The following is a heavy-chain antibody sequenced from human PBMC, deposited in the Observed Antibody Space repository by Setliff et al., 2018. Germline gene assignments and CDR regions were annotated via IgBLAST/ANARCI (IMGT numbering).Heavy chain of an antibody. CDR2: ILTTGST. D-gene: IGHD1-1*01. CDR1: GASISDSY. CDR3: ARFCGTSNCQHAPLFDY. J-gene: IGHJ4*02. Sequence: SETLSLTCGVSGASISDSYWSWIRQPPGKGLEWIGHILTTGSTNYNPSLKSRIAISADTSRDRFSLRLTSVTAADTAIYCCARFCGTSNCQHAPLFDYWGQGILVTVSS. V-gene: IGHV4-4*08.